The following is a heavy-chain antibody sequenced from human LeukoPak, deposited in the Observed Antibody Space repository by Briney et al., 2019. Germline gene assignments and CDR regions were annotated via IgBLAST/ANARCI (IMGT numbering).Heavy chain of an antibody. Sequence: PSETLSLTCTVSGGSISSYYWSWIRQPAGKGLEWIGRIYSSGSTNYNPSLKSRVTMSVDTSKNQFSLKLSSVTAADTAVYYCARGQYHLLYWYFDLWGHGTLVTVSS. CDR3: ARGQYHLLYWYFDL. CDR1: GGSISSYY. D-gene: IGHD2-2*01. V-gene: IGHV4-4*07. CDR2: IYSSGST. J-gene: IGHJ2*01.